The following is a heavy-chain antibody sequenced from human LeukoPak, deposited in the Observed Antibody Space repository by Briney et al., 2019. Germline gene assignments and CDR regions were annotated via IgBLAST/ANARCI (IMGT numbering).Heavy chain of an antibody. Sequence: SETLSLTCAVSGGSISSSYYWGWIRQPPGKGLEWIGSIYYNGDTYYNPSLKSRVTISEDTSKNQFSLKVSSVTAADTAVFYCARQTFHKWNFDYWGQGTLVTVSS. CDR1: GGSISSSYY. CDR2: IYYNGDT. D-gene: IGHD1-26*01. CDR3: ARQTFHKWNFDY. V-gene: IGHV4-39*01. J-gene: IGHJ4*02.